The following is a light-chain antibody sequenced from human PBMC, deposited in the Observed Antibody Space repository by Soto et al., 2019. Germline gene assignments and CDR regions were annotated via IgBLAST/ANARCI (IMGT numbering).Light chain of an antibody. V-gene: IGLV2-23*01. Sequence: QSALTQPASVSGSPGQSITISCTGTSSDVGSSNLVSWYQQHPGKAPKLMIYEGSKRPSGVSDRFSGPKTGNTASLTISGLQAEDEGDYYCCSYAGSSTWVFGGGTKLTVL. CDR1: SSDVGSSNL. J-gene: IGLJ3*02. CDR3: CSYAGSSTWV. CDR2: EGS.